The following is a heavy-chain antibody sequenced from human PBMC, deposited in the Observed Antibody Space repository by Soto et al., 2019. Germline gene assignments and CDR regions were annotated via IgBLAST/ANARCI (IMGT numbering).Heavy chain of an antibody. D-gene: IGHD7-27*01. V-gene: IGHV4-39*07. Sequence: SETLSLTCTVSGGSISSSSYYWGWIRQPPGKGLEWIGSIYYSGSTYYNPSLKSRVTISVDTSKNQFSLKLSSVTAADTAVYYCASGRLTGDSLLHWYFDLWGRGTLVTVSS. CDR3: ASGRLTGDSLLHWYFDL. J-gene: IGHJ2*01. CDR2: IYYSGST. CDR1: GGSISSSSYY.